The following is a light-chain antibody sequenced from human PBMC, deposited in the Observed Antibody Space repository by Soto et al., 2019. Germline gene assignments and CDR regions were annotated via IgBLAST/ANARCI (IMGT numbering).Light chain of an antibody. CDR1: QSVSSY. CDR3: QQRRNWPRT. Sequence: EIVLTQSPATLSLSPGERATLSCRASQSVSSYLAWYQQKLGQAPRLLIYDASNRATGIPARFSGSGSGTAFTLTISSLEPEDFAVYYCQQRRNWPRTFGQGTKLEIK. CDR2: DAS. J-gene: IGKJ2*01. V-gene: IGKV3-11*01.